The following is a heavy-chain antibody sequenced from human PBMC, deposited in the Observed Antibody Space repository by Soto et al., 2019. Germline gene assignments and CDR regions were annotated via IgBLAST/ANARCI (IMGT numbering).Heavy chain of an antibody. CDR1: GDSVSSNSAA. J-gene: IGHJ6*04. V-gene: IGHV6-1*01. Sequence: SQTLSLTCAISGDSVSSNSAAWNWIRKSPSRGLEWLGRTYYRSKWYNDYAVSVKSRITINPDTSKNQFSLQLNSVTPEDTAVYYCARDFSLARNYDPHYGMDVWGKGTTVTVSS. CDR3: ARDFSLARNYDPHYGMDV. D-gene: IGHD3-3*01. CDR2: TYYRSKWYN.